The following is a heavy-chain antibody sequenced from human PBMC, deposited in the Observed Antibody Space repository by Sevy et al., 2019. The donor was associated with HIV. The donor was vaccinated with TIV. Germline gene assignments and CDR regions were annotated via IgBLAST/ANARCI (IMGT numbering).Heavy chain of an antibody. D-gene: IGHD6-19*01. J-gene: IGHJ4*02. V-gene: IGHV4-30-4*01. CDR2: IYYSGST. CDR1: GGSISSGDYY. Sequence: SETLSLTCTVSGGSISSGDYYWSWIRQPPGKGLEWIGYIYYSGSTYYNPSLKSRVTISVDTSKNQSSLKLSSVTAADTAVYYCAREGAVAGTPFDYWGQGTLVTVSS. CDR3: AREGAVAGTPFDY.